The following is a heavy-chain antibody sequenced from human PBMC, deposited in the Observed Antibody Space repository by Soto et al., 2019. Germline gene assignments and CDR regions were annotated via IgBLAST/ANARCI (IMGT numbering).Heavy chain of an antibody. CDR3: AKDPSYYYDSSGYSGGYFDY. D-gene: IGHD3-22*01. V-gene: IGHV3-23*01. Sequence: GGSLRLSCAASGFTFSSYAMSRVRQAPGKGLEWVSAISGSGGSTYYADSVKGRFTISRDNSKNTLYLPMNSLRAEDTAVYYCAKDPSYYYDSSGYSGGYFDYWGQGTLVTVSS. J-gene: IGHJ4*02. CDR2: ISGSGGST. CDR1: GFTFSSYA.